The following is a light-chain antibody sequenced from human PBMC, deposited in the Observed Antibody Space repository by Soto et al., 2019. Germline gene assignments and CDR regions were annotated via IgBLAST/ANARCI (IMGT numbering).Light chain of an antibody. CDR3: SSYTSSSTPLV. Sequence: QSSLTKPSSVSGSPGQSITISCPGTSSDVGGYNYVSWYQQHPGKAPKLMIYDVSNRPSGVSNRLSGSNSGNTASLTISGLQAEDEADYYCSSYTSSSTPLVFGTGTKVTVL. CDR1: SSDVGGYNY. CDR2: DVS. J-gene: IGLJ1*01. V-gene: IGLV2-14*01.